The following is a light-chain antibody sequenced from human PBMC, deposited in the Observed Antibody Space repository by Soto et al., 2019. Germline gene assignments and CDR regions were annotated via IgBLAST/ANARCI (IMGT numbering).Light chain of an antibody. CDR3: QQYGSSPLWT. V-gene: IGKV3-20*01. J-gene: IGKJ1*01. CDR1: HDVSSR. CDR2: GAS. Sequence: ELVMTQSPVTLSVSPGERATLSCRASHDVSSRLAWYQQKPGQAPRLLIYGASSRATGIPDRFSGSGSGTDFTLTISRLEPEDFAVYYCQQYGSSPLWTFGQGTKVDIK.